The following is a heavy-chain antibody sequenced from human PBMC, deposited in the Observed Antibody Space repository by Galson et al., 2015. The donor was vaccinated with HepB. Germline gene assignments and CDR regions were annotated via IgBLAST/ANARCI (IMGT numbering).Heavy chain of an antibody. V-gene: IGHV4-59*12. J-gene: IGHJ4*02. Sequence: SETLSLTCTVSGGSINYYYWSWIRQSPGRGLEWIGYISDSGNTNYHPSLKSRVTISLDTSKNQFSLRLNSVTAADTAVYYCARDRYDFWSGYPHPDYWGQGTLVTVSS. CDR2: ISDSGNT. CDR3: ARDRYDFWSGYPHPDY. D-gene: IGHD3-3*01. CDR1: GGSINYYY.